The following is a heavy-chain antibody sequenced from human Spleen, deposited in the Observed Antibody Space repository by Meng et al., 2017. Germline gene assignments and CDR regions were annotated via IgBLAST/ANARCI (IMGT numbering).Heavy chain of an antibody. CDR1: GFTFSSYN. V-gene: IGHV3-74*03. CDR3: ARESAFDI. J-gene: IGHJ3*02. CDR2: INTDASST. Sequence: GGSLRLSCAASGFTFSSYNMHWVRQTPGEGLVWVSRINTDASSTTYADSVKGRFTISQDDAKNTVYLQMNSLRAEDTAVYYCARESAFDIWGQG.